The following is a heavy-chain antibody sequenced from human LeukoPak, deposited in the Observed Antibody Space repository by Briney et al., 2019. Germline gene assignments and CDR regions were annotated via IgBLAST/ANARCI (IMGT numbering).Heavy chain of an antibody. V-gene: IGHV3-23*01. CDR3: AKDVRRCNGACT. J-gene: IGHJ5*02. CDR2: ISASGGDT. D-gene: IGHD2-8*01. Sequence: GGSLRLSCAGSGFTFTAYAMNRVRQAPGKGLEWVSGISASGGDTFYADSVKGRFTISRDNSKNTLSLQMNSLRVEDTAIYYCAKDVRRCNGACTWGQGTLVTVSS. CDR1: GFTFTAYA.